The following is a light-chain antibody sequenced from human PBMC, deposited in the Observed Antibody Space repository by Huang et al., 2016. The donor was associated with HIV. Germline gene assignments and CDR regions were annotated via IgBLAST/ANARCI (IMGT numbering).Light chain of an antibody. J-gene: IGKJ5*01. Sequence: DIQMIQSPSTLSASVGDRVIITCRASQSLSNWLAWYQQKPGKAPKLLIYNATTLENGVPSRFIGSGSGTKFTLTISSLQPDDFATYYCQQCNSIPITFGQGTRLEI. V-gene: IGKV1-5*03. CDR2: NAT. CDR3: QQCNSIPIT. CDR1: QSLSNW.